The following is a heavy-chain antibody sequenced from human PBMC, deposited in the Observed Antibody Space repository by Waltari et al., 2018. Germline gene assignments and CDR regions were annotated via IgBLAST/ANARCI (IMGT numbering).Heavy chain of an antibody. CDR3: AREEAVAGLGFDY. V-gene: IGHV3-21*01. J-gene: IGHJ4*02. D-gene: IGHD6-19*01. Sequence: EVQLVESGGGLVKPGGSLRLSCAASGFTFSSSSMNWVRQAPGKGLEWVSSISSSSSYIYYADSVKGRFTISRDNAKNSLYLQMNSLRAEDTAVYYCAREEAVAGLGFDYGGQGTLVTVSS. CDR1: GFTFSSSS. CDR2: ISSSSSYI.